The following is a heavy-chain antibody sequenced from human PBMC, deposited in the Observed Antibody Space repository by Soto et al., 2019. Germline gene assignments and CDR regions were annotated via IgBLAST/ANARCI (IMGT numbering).Heavy chain of an antibody. D-gene: IGHD4-17*01. V-gene: IGHV4-39*01. CDR3: VSQRTTVPTQAYFDY. CDR2: VYYRGRS. J-gene: IGHJ4*02. CDR1: GGSVTNSSYY. Sequence: DTLSLTCTVSGGSVTNSSYYWGWIRQSPGKGLEWIGSVYYRGRSYSKSSVKSRVTISVDTSKNRFSLSLNSVTASDTAVYFCVSQRTTVPTQAYFDYWGPGALVTVSS.